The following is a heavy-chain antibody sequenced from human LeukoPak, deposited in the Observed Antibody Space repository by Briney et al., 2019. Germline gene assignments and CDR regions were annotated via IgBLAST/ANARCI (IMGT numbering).Heavy chain of an antibody. CDR2: IYTSGST. V-gene: IGHV4-4*07. J-gene: IGHJ4*02. D-gene: IGHD3-10*01. Sequence: SETLSLTCTVSGGSISSYYWSWIRQPAGKGLEWIGRIYTSGSTNYNPSLKSRVTMSVDTSKNQFSLKLSSVTAADTAVYYCAKSLLGGLWFGEGYFDYWGQGTLVTVSS. CDR1: GGSISSYY. CDR3: AKSLLGGLWFGEGYFDY.